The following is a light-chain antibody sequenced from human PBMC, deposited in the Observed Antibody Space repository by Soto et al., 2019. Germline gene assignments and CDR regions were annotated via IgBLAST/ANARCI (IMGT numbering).Light chain of an antibody. V-gene: IGKV3D-20*02. J-gene: IGKJ1*01. Sequence: EFVLTQSPGTLSLSPGERATLSCRASQTVRNNYLAWYQQKPGQAPRLLIYDASSRATGIPDRFSGGGSGTDFTLTISGLQSDDFAVYYCQQFNNWPPWTFGQGTKVDIK. CDR1: QTVRNNY. CDR3: QQFNNWPPWT. CDR2: DAS.